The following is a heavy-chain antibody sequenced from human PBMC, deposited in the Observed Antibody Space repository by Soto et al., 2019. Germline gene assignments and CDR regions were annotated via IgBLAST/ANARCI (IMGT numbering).Heavy chain of an antibody. V-gene: IGHV1-69*06. CDR1: GGTFSSYG. CDR2: IIPIFGTP. CDR3: ARDRNSGRDYAANFQY. J-gene: IGHJ1*01. Sequence: GASVKVSCKASGGTFSSYGISWVRQAPGQGPEWMGGIIPIFGTPTYAQKFQGRVTMAADKSTSTGYMELSSLRSEDTAVYYCARDRNSGRDYAANFQYWGQGTLVTVSS. D-gene: IGHD1-26*01.